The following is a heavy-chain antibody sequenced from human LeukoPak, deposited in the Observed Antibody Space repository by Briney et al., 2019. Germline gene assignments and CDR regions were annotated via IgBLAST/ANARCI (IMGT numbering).Heavy chain of an antibody. CDR3: ARGVRGPGKYYYGMDV. D-gene: IGHD3-10*01. V-gene: IGHV3-53*04. CDR1: GFTVSSNY. J-gene: IGHJ6*02. CDR2: IHSGGST. Sequence: GGSLRLSCAASGFTVSSNYMSWVRQAPGKGLEWVPVIHSGGSTYYADSVKGRFTISRHNSKNTLYLQMNSLRAEDTAVYYCARGVRGPGKYYYGMDVWGQGTTVTVSS.